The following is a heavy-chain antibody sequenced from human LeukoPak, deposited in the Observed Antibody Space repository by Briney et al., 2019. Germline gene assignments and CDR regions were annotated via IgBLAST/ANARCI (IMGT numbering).Heavy chain of an antibody. CDR1: GFTFDDYA. CDR2: ISWNSGSI. CDR3: AKTSAAFPDRYYLDY. Sequence: GGSLILSCAASGFTFDDYAMHWVRQAPGKGLEWVSGISWNSGSIGYADSVKGRFTISRDNAKNSLYLQMNSLRAEDTALYYCAKTSAAFPDRYYLDYWGQGTLVTVSS. J-gene: IGHJ4*02. D-gene: IGHD6-13*01. V-gene: IGHV3-9*01.